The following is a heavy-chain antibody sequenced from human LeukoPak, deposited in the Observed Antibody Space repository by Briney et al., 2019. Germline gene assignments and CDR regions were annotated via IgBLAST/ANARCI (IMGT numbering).Heavy chain of an antibody. Sequence: SETLSLTCTVSGGSISSSSYYWGWIRQPPGQGLEWIGSIYYSGSTYYNPSLKSRVTISVDTSKNQFSLKLSSVTAADTAVYYCAIYDSSGHIFDYWGQGTLVTVFS. D-gene: IGHD3-22*01. J-gene: IGHJ4*02. CDR2: IYYSGST. CDR3: AIYDSSGHIFDY. CDR1: GGSISSSSYY. V-gene: IGHV4-39*01.